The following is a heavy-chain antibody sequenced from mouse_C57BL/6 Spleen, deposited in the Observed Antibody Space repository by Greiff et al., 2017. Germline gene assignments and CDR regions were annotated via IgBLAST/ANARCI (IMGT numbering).Heavy chain of an antibody. CDR1: GFTFSSYA. J-gene: IGHJ4*01. Sequence: EVQVVESGGGLVKPGGSLKLSCAASGFTFSSYAMSWVRQTPEKRLEWVATISDGGSYTYYPDNVKGRFTISRDNAKNNLYLQMSHLKSEDTAMYYCAREGDGSSWDYAMDYWGQGTSVTVSS. CDR3: AREGDGSSWDYAMDY. V-gene: IGHV5-4*01. D-gene: IGHD1-1*01. CDR2: ISDGGSYT.